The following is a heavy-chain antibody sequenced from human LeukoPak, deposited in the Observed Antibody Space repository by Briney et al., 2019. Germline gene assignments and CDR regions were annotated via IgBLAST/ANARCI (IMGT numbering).Heavy chain of an antibody. CDR2: IRNDRIT. J-gene: IGHJ4*02. D-gene: IGHD5-12*01. Sequence: GGSLRLSCVLSGLTFSDAWMSWVRQAPGKGLEWVGRIRNDRITDYAAPMQGRFSISRDNSKNTFYLQMNSLRTEDTGMDFRTWMATIFTVDYWGQGTLVTVSS. V-gene: IGHV3-15*01. CDR3: TWMATIFTVDY. CDR1: GLTFSDAW.